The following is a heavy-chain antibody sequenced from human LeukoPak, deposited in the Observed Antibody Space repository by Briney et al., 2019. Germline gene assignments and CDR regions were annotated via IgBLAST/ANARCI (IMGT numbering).Heavy chain of an antibody. Sequence: PSETLSLTCTVSGGSISSYYWSWIRQPPGKGLEWIGYIYYSGSTNYNPSHKSRVTISVDTSKNQFSLKLSSVTAADTAVYYCASSGLSSPPGYWGQGTLVTVSS. D-gene: IGHD6-13*01. CDR2: IYYSGST. V-gene: IGHV4-59*01. CDR3: ASSGLSSPPGY. CDR1: GGSISSYY. J-gene: IGHJ4*02.